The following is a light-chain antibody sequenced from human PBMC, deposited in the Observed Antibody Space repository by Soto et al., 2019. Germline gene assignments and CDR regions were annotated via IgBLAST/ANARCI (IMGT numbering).Light chain of an antibody. J-gene: IGLJ2*01. V-gene: IGLV2-8*01. CDR2: EVI. Sequence: QSVLTQDPTASGAPPQSAIISCPGTSMDVGVYNFGSWYQQHPGKAPKLMIYEVIMRPSGVPDRFSGSKSGNTASLTVSGLQAEDEADYYCSSYAGSNNLVFGGGTKATVL. CDR3: SSYAGSNNLV. CDR1: SMDVGVYNF.